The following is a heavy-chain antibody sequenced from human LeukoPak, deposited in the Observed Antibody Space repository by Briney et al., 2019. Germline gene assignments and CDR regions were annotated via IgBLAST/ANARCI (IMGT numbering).Heavy chain of an antibody. V-gene: IGHV4-4*07. J-gene: IGHJ4*02. CDR2: IYTSGST. D-gene: IGHD5-18*01. CDR3: ASGHFRFDTAMVIFDY. CDR1: CGSISSYY. Sequence: SETLSLTCTVSCGSISSYYWSWIRQPAGKGLEWIGRIYTSGSTNYNPSLKSRVTMSVDTSKNQFSLKLSSVTAADTAVYYCASGHFRFDTAMVIFDYWGQGTLVTVSS.